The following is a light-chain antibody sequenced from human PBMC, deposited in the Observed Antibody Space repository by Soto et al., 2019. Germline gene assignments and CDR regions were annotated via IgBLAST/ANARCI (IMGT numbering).Light chain of an antibody. CDR3: QPYYNWPPWT. CDR1: QSVSGN. J-gene: IGKJ1*01. V-gene: IGKV3-15*01. Sequence: EIVMTQSPATLSVSPGERATLSCRASQSVSGNLAWYQQKPGQAPRLLIYGASTRATGIPARFSGSGSGTEFTLTIRSLQSEDFGVYYCQPYYNWPPWTFRQGNKVEIK. CDR2: GAS.